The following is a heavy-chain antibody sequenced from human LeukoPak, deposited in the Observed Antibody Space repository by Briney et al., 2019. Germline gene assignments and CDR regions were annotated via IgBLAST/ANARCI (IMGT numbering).Heavy chain of an antibody. CDR3: ARALAAADLYYYYMDV. Sequence: ASVKVSCKSSGYTFTGYYLHWVRQAPGQGLEWMGRVNPNSGDTNYAQKFQGRVTMTRDTSISTAYMELSRLRSDDTAVYYCARALAAADLYYYYMDVWGKGTTVTVSS. V-gene: IGHV1-2*06. D-gene: IGHD6-13*01. J-gene: IGHJ6*03. CDR2: VNPNSGDT. CDR1: GYTFTGYY.